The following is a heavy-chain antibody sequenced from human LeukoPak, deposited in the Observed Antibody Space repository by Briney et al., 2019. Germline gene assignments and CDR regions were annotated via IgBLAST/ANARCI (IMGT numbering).Heavy chain of an antibody. CDR2: IYYSGST. V-gene: IGHV4-39*01. Sequence: PSETLSLTCTVSGGSISSSSYYWGWIRQPPGKGLEWIGSIYYSGSTYYNPSLKSRVTISVDTSKNQFSLKLGSVTAADTAVYYCARQSSGESYFDYWGQGTLVTVSS. J-gene: IGHJ4*02. D-gene: IGHD4-17*01. CDR3: ARQSSGESYFDY. CDR1: GGSISSSSYY.